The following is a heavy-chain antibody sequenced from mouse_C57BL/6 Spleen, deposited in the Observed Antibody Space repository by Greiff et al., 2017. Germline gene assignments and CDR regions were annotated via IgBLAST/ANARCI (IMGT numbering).Heavy chain of an antibody. CDR1: GFNIKDDY. J-gene: IGHJ2*01. D-gene: IGHD1-1*01. CDR2: IDPENGDT. Sequence: EVQLQQSEAELVRPGASVKLSCTASGFNIKDDYMHWVKQRPEQGLEWIGWIDPENGDTEYASKFQGKATITADTSSNTAYLQLSSLTSEDTAVYYCTTNGSFDYWGQGTTLTVSS. CDR3: TTNGSFDY. V-gene: IGHV14-4*01.